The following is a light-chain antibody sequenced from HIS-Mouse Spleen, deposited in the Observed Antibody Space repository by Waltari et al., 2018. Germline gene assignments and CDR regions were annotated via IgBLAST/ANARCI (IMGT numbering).Light chain of an antibody. V-gene: IGLV2-14*03. CDR3: SSYTSSSTLV. J-gene: IGLJ2*01. CDR1: SSDVGGYNY. Sequence: QSALTQPASVSGSPGQSITISCTGTSSDVGGYNYVSWYQQHPGKAPKLMIYDVSNRPSGVSNRFLGSKSGNTASLTISGLQAEDEADYYCSSYTSSSTLVFGGGTKLTVL. CDR2: DVS.